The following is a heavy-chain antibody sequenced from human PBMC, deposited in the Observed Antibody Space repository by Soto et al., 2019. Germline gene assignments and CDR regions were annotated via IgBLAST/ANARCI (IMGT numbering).Heavy chain of an antibody. CDR1: GGTFSSYT. D-gene: IGHD2-15*01. Sequence: QVQLVQSGAEVKKPGSSVKVSCKASGGTFSSYTISWVRQAPGQGLEWMGRIIPILGIANYAQKFQGRVTITADKSTSTAYMGLSSLRSEDTAVDYCASLGYCSGGSCYNWGQGTLVTVSS. J-gene: IGHJ4*02. CDR2: IIPILGIA. CDR3: ASLGYCSGGSCYN. V-gene: IGHV1-69*02.